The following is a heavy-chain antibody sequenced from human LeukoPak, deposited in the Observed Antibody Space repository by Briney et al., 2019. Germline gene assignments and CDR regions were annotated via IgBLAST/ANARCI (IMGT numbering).Heavy chain of an antibody. CDR1: GFTLSSYG. CDR2: ISYDGSNK. CDR3: AKDRVVLGDYYYYYGMDV. D-gene: IGHD3-3*01. J-gene: IGHJ6*02. Sequence: PGGSLRLSCAASGFTLSSYGMHWVRQAPGKGLEWVAVISYDGSNKYYADSVKGRFTISRDNSKNTLYLQMNSLRAEDTAVYYCAKDRVVLGDYYYYYGMDVWGQGTTVTVSS. V-gene: IGHV3-30*18.